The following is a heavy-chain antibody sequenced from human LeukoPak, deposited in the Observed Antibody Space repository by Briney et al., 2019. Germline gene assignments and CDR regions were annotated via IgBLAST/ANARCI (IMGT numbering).Heavy chain of an antibody. J-gene: IGHJ5*02. CDR2: INHSGST. CDR1: GGSFSGYY. D-gene: IGHD7-27*01. CDR3: ARDGWGSNWLDP. V-gene: IGHV4-34*01. Sequence: SETLSLTCAVYGGSFSGYYWSWIRQPPGKGREWIGEINHSGSTNYNPSLKSRVTISVDTSKNQFSLKLSSVTAADTAVYYCARDGWGSNWLDPLGQGTLVTVSS.